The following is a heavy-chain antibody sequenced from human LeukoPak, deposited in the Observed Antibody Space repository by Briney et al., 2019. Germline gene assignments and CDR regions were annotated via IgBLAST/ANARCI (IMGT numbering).Heavy chain of an antibody. Sequence: PGGSLRLSCAASGFTFSSYGMSWVRQAPGKGLEWVSTISSSGNNTYYTDSVKGRFTISRDNSKNTLFLQMNSLRVDDTAVYYCAKAGPAAAAGYYYYYYYMDVWGKGTTVTVSS. CDR3: AKAGPAAAAGYYYYYYYMDV. J-gene: IGHJ6*03. D-gene: IGHD2-2*01. CDR2: ISSSGNNT. CDR1: GFTFSSYG. V-gene: IGHV3-23*01.